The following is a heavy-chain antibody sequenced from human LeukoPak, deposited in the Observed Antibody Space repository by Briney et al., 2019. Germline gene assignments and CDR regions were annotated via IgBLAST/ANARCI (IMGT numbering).Heavy chain of an antibody. CDR3: AREPYYYDSSGYLNDAFDI. Sequence: ASVKVSFKASGYTFTSYGIGWVRQAPGQGLEWMGWISAYNGNTNYAQKLQGRVTMTTDTSTSTAYMELRSLRSDDTAVYYCAREPYYYDSSGYLNDAFDIWGQGTMVTVSS. D-gene: IGHD3-22*01. CDR1: GYTFTSYG. V-gene: IGHV1-18*01. CDR2: ISAYNGNT. J-gene: IGHJ3*02.